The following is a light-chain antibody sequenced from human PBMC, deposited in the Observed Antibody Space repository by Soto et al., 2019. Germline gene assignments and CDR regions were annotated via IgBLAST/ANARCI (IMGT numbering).Light chain of an antibody. V-gene: IGKV1-5*03. Sequence: LSASVGDRVTITCRASQSVSTALAWWQQKPGKAPDLLIYTVSTLKSGVPSRFSTSGSGTDFTLTVSSLQPDDFATYNCQQYYRYPPTFGGGTKVEI. CDR3: QQYYRYPPT. J-gene: IGKJ4*01. CDR2: TVS. CDR1: QSVSTA.